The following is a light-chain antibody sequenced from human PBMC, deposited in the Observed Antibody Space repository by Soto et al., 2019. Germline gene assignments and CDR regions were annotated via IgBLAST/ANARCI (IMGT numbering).Light chain of an antibody. CDR3: QQYGSSPPWT. CDR1: LSVSSSF. J-gene: IGKJ1*01. Sequence: EIVLTQSPGTLSLSPGERATPSCRASLSVSSSFLAWYQQKPCQAPRLLIYGASIRASGIPDRFIGSGSGTDFTLAISRLEPEDFTVYYCQQYGSSPPWTFGQGTKVEIK. CDR2: GAS. V-gene: IGKV3-20*01.